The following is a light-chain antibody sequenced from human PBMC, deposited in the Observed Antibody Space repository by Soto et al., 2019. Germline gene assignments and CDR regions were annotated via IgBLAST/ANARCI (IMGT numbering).Light chain of an antibody. CDR2: GSS. CDR3: QQYGRTPRT. V-gene: IGKV3-20*01. Sequence: EIVLTQSPGTLSLSPGERATLSCRASQSVSSNYVAWYQQKPGQAPRLLFHGSSTRGTGIPDRFTGSGSETDFTLTISRLEPEDFAVYFCQQYGRTPRTFGQGTKVEVK. CDR1: QSVSSNY. J-gene: IGKJ1*01.